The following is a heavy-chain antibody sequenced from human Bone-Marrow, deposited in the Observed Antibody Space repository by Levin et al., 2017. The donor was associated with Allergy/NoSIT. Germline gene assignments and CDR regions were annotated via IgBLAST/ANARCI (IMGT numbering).Heavy chain of an antibody. Sequence: SETLSLTCTVSGYSISSGYYWGWIRQPPGKGLEWIGIIYHSGSTYYNPSLKSRVTISVDTSKNQFSLKLSSVTAADTAVYYCARIYSNYGDYWGQGTLVTVSS. CDR1: GYSISSGYY. J-gene: IGHJ4*02. CDR3: ARIYSNYGDY. D-gene: IGHD4-11*01. CDR2: IYHSGST. V-gene: IGHV4-38-2*02.